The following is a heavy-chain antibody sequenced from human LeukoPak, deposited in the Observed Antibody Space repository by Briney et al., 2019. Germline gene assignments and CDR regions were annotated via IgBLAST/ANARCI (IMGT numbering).Heavy chain of an antibody. Sequence: GGSLRLSCASSGFSFSNYYMSWVRQAPGKGLEWISCITTSGSSTNYADSVKGRFTISRDNAKNSVVLQMNSLRTEDTAVYYCTRERRGSYHAFDYWGQGTLVTVSS. V-gene: IGHV3-11*01. CDR1: GFSFSNYY. D-gene: IGHD3-16*02. CDR2: ITTSGSST. CDR3: TRERRGSYHAFDY. J-gene: IGHJ4*02.